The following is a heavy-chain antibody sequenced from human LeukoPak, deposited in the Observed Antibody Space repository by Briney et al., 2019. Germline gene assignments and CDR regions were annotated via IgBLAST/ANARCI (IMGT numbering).Heavy chain of an antibody. Sequence: PGGSLRLSCAASPGITFSDYWMNWVRQAPGKGLEWVAIIRQDGREKLYLDSVKGRFTISRDNAKSSMYLQINSLRAEDTAVYYCVGGIGWQPDYWGQGTLVTVSS. J-gene: IGHJ4*02. V-gene: IGHV3-7*03. D-gene: IGHD6-19*01. CDR2: IRQDGREK. CDR3: VGGIGWQPDY. CDR1: PGITFSDYW.